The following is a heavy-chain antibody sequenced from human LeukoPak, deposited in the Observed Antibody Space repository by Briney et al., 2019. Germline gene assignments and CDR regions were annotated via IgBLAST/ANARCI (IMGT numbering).Heavy chain of an antibody. CDR1: GFTFNTHG. D-gene: IGHD6-13*01. CDR3: LRDRGYSTYDC. J-gene: IGHJ4*02. Sequence: PGGSLRLSCAASGFTFNTHGMTWVRQAPGKELEWVSLISGNGDYTYYADSVKGRFTISRDNAKNSLYLQMNTLRAEDTAVYYCLRDRGYSTYDCWGQGTLVTVSS. CDR2: ISGNGDYT. V-gene: IGHV3-23*01.